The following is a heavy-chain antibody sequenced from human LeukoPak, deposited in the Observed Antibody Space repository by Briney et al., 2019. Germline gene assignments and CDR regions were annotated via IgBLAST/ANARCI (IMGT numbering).Heavy chain of an antibody. CDR1: GFTFSYYA. CDR3: AADIGGVNY. J-gene: IGHJ4*02. CDR2: ITGSGGTT. V-gene: IGHV3-23*01. Sequence: GGSLRLSCVASGFTFSYYAMSWVRQAPGKGLEWVSTITGSGGTTYYGDSVKGRFTTSRDSPKNTLFLQMNSLRAEDTAVYFCAADIGGVNYWGQGTLVTVSS. D-gene: IGHD2-21*01.